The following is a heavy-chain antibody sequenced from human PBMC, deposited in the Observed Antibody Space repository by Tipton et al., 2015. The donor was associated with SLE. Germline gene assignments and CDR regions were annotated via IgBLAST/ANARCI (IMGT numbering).Heavy chain of an antibody. CDR2: ISGSGGST. V-gene: IGHV3-23*01. CDR3: AREGDYDDFSLDY. Sequence: SLRLSCAASGFTFSSYAMSWVRQAPGKGLEWVSAISGSGGSTYYADSVKGRFTISRDNSKNTLYLQMNSLRAEDTAVYYCAREGDYDDFSLDYWGQGTLVTVSS. J-gene: IGHJ4*02. CDR1: GFTFSSYA. D-gene: IGHD4-17*01.